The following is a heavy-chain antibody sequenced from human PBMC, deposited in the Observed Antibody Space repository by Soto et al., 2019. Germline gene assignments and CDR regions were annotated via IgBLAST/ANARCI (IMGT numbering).Heavy chain of an antibody. J-gene: IGHJ6*02. D-gene: IGHD2-2*01. CDR1: GGTFSSYT. CDR2: IIPILGIA. Sequence: QVQLVQSGAEVKKTGSSVKVSCKASGGTFSSYTISWVRQSPGQGLEWMGRIIPILGIANYAQKFQGRVTIPADNSTSTAYMELSSLRSEDTAVYYCARARNDIVVVPAALVYYGMDVWGQGTTVTVSS. CDR3: ARARNDIVVVPAALVYYGMDV. V-gene: IGHV1-69*02.